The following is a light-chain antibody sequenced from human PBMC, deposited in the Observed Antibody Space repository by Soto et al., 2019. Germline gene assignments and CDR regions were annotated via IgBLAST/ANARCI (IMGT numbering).Light chain of an antibody. CDR1: SSDVGGYNY. CDR2: EVS. J-gene: IGLJ1*01. CDR3: SSYTSSSTLVV. V-gene: IGLV2-14*01. Sequence: QSALTQPASVSGSPGQSSTISCTGNSSDVGGYNYVSWYQQHPGKAPKLMIYEVSNRPSGVSNRFSGSKSGNTASLTISGLQAEDEADYYCSSYTSSSTLVVVGTGTKVTVL.